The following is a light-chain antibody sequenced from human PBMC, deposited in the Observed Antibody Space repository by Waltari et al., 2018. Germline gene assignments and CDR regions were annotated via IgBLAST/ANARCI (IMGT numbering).Light chain of an antibody. J-gene: IGKJ4*01. CDR2: DAS. Sequence: EIVLTQSPAPLSLSPGERATLSCRASQSVSSYLAWFQQKPGQSPRLLIYDASNRATGIPARFSGSGSGTDFTLTISSLEPEDFAVYYCQQRTNGPFTFGGGTKVEIK. CDR3: QQRTNGPFT. V-gene: IGKV3-11*01. CDR1: QSVSSY.